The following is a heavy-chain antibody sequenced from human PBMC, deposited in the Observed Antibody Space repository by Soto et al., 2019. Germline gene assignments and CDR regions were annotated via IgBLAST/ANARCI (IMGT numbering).Heavy chain of an antibody. J-gene: IGHJ4*02. D-gene: IGHD1-26*01. CDR2: IGSDGTHT. CDR3: ARDSRVGPPDYFDT. V-gene: IGHV3-30*01. Sequence: XGSLSLSCTASGCIMTSCAIHWIRQSPGKGLEWVAVIGSDGTHTYYGDSVRGRFTISRDTSQNMVFLQMDSLTADDTALYYCARDSRVGPPDYFDTWGQGTLVTVSS. CDR1: GCIMTSCA.